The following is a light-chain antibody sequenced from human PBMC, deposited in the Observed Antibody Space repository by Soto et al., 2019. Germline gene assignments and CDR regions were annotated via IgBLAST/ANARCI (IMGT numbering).Light chain of an antibody. J-gene: IGLJ2*01. Sequence: QSALTQPASVSGYPGQSITISCTGTSSDVGGYNSVSWYQQHPGKAPKLIIYEVRNRPSGVSYRFSGSKSSNTASLTISGLQAEDEADYYCSSYTSSNSLVVSGGGTKLTVL. CDR2: EVR. CDR3: SSYTSSNSLVV. V-gene: IGLV2-14*01. CDR1: SSDVGGYNS.